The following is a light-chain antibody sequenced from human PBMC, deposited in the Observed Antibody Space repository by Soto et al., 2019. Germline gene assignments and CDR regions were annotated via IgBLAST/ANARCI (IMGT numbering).Light chain of an antibody. CDR1: SSDVGAYNY. Sequence: QSVLTQPASVSGSPGQSITISCTGTSSDVGAYNYVSWYQQRPGKAPQLMIYEVNNRPSGVSHRFSGSKSGNTASLTISGLQAEDESDYYCSSYTTSSTLVFGTGTKATVL. CDR3: SSYTTSSTLV. V-gene: IGLV2-14*01. CDR2: EVN. J-gene: IGLJ1*01.